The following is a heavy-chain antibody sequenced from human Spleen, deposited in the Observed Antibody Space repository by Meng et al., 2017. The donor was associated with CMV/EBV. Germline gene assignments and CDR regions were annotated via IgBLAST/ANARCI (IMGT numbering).Heavy chain of an antibody. Sequence: GESLKISCAASGFTFSSYGMHWVRQAPGKGLEWVAFIRYDGSNKYYADSVKGRFTISRDNSKNTLYLQMNSLRAEDTAVYYCARDAYYGMDVWGQGTTVTVSS. CDR1: GFTFSSYG. CDR2: IRYDGSNK. CDR3: ARDAYYGMDV. V-gene: IGHV3-30*02. J-gene: IGHJ6*02.